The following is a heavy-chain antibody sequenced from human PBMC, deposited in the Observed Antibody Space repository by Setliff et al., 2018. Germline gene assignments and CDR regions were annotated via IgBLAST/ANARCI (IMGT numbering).Heavy chain of an antibody. CDR2: IKSKTGGGTT. CDR1: GVTVSDAW. V-gene: IGHV3-15*01. D-gene: IGHD3-10*01. CDR3: VKLVPQAISSDP. Sequence: PGGSLRLSCAASGVTVSDAWMGWVRQTPGKGLDWVGRIKSKTGGGTTDYAAPVKGRFTISRDDSKNTLYLQMNSLKTEDTAVYYCVKLVPQAISSDPWGQGTLVTVSS. J-gene: IGHJ5*02.